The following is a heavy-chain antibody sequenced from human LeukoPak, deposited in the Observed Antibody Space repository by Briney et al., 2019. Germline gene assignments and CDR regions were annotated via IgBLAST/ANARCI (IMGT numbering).Heavy chain of an antibody. CDR1: GYSISSGYY. D-gene: IGHD2-21*01. V-gene: IGHV4-38-2*02. Sequence: SETLSLTCIVSGYSISSGYYWGWIRQPPGKGLEWIGNIYHSGSTYYNPSLKSRVTISVNTSNNQFSLKLSSVTAADTAVYYCARDLFHCGGDCYPSRWGQGTLVTVSS. CDR2: IYHSGST. CDR3: ARDLFHCGGDCYPSR. J-gene: IGHJ4*02.